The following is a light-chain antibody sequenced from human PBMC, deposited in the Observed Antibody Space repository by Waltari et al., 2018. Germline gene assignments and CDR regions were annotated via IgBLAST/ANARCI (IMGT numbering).Light chain of an antibody. Sequence: QLALTQPAPVPGSPGQPITISCPGTGINFVGINDFPWYQQHPGKAPKLMIFDVSKRPSGVSYRFSGSKSGNTASLTISGLQAEDEADYYCSSYTSSSTWVFGGGTKLTVL. V-gene: IGLV2-14*03. J-gene: IGLJ3*02. CDR1: GINFVGIND. CDR2: DVS. CDR3: SSYTSSSTWV.